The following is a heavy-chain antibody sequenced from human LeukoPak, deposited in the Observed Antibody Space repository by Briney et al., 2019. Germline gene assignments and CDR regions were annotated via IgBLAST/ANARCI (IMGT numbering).Heavy chain of an antibody. CDR1: DASITYNY. CDR2: ISYCGNT. D-gene: IGHD5-12*01. V-gene: IGHV4-59*08. Sequence: SETLSLTCTVSDASITYNYWSWLRQPPAKGLASLGYISYCGNTHYILSLSSRVTISAVTSTNQVSLSMSSVTAADTAVYYCARHPPGRYIGWHPLDYWGQGILVTVSS. CDR3: ARHPPGRYIGWHPLDY. J-gene: IGHJ4*02.